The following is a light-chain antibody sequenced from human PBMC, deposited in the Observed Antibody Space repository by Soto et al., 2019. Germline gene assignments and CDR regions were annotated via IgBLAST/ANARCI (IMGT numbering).Light chain of an antibody. CDR1: SSNIGSNY. Sequence: QSVLTQPPSASGTPGQRVTISCSGSSSNIGSNYVYWYHQLPGTAPKLLIYRNNQRPSGVPDRFSGSKSGTSASLAISGLRPEDEADYYCAAWDDSLSGVVFGGGTQLTVL. J-gene: IGLJ2*01. V-gene: IGLV1-47*01. CDR2: RNN. CDR3: AAWDDSLSGVV.